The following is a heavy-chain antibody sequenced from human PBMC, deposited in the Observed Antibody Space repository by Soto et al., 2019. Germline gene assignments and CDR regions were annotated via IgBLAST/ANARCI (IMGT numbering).Heavy chain of an antibody. CDR1: GFTFSSYS. J-gene: IGHJ4*02. D-gene: IGHD3-16*01. CDR2: ISSSSSYI. Sequence: VGSLRLSCAASGFTFSSYSMNWVRKAPGKGLEWVSSISSSSSYIYYADSVKGRFTISRDNAKNSLYLQMNSLRAEDTAVYYCAREGSRGTFDYWGQGTLVTVSS. V-gene: IGHV3-21*01. CDR3: AREGSRGTFDY.